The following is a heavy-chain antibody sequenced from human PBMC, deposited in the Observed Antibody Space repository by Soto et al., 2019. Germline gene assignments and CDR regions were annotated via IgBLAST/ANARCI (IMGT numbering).Heavy chain of an antibody. V-gene: IGHV3-30*03. J-gene: IGHJ4*02. D-gene: IGHD5-12*01. CDR1: GFTFSSYG. CDR3: GRPRGAENGYDFLFVY. CDR2: ISNDGRKE. Sequence: GGSLRLSCAASGFTFSSYGMHWVRQAPGKGLEWVAVISNDGRKEYYAESVKGRLTISRDISKNTLYLQMDSLRVEDTAVYFWGRPRGAENGYDFLFVYWGQGALVTVSS.